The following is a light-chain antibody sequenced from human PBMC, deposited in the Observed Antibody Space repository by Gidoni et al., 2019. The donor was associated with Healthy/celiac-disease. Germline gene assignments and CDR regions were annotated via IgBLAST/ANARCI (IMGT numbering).Light chain of an antibody. CDR2: DVS. V-gene: IGLV2-14*03. CDR3: SSYTSSSTRV. CDR1: SSDVGGYNY. Sequence: QSALTQPASVSGSPGQSITISCTGTSSDVGGYNYFSWYQQHPGKAPKLMIYDVSNRPSGVSNRFSGSKSGNTASLTISGLQAEDEADYYCSSYTSSSTRVFGGGTKLTV. J-gene: IGLJ3*02.